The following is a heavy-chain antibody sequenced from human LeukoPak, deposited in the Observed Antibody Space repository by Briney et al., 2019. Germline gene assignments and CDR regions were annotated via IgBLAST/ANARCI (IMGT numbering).Heavy chain of an antibody. J-gene: IGHJ4*02. V-gene: IGHV3-11*04. CDR2: ISSSSSTI. CDR3: ARVSSDSSGYYSFDY. Sequence: GGSLRLSCAASGFTFSDYYMSWIRQAPGKGLEWVSYISSSSSTIYYADSVKGRFTISRDNAKNSLYLQMNSLRAEDTAVYYCARVSSDSSGYYSFDYWGQGTLVTVSS. CDR1: GFTFSDYY. D-gene: IGHD3-22*01.